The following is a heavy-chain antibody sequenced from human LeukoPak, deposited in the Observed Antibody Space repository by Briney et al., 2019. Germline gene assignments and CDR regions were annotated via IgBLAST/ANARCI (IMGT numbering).Heavy chain of an antibody. Sequence: PSETLSLTCAVSGYSISSGYYWGWIRQPPGKGLEWIGSIYHSGSTYYNPSLKSRVTISVDTSKNKFPLKLTSVTVADTAVYYCARSFYSSSSRLGFDIWGQGTMVTVSS. D-gene: IGHD6-6*01. CDR3: ARSFYSSSSRLGFDI. CDR2: IYHSGST. V-gene: IGHV4-38-2*01. CDR1: GYSISSGYY. J-gene: IGHJ3*02.